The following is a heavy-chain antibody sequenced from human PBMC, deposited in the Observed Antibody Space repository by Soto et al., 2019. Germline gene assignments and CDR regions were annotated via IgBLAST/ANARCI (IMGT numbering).Heavy chain of an antibody. CDR3: AKDPNGDYVGGFDM. Sequence: PGGSLRLSCVASGFSFRSYAMSWVRQAPGKGPEWVSGIGATGTNTYYADSVRGRFTISRDISKNSLYLQMNSLRVDDTAVYYYAKDPNGDYVGGFDMLGQGTMVTVSS. D-gene: IGHD4-17*01. CDR2: IGATGTNT. V-gene: IGHV3-23*01. CDR1: GFSFRSYA. J-gene: IGHJ3*02.